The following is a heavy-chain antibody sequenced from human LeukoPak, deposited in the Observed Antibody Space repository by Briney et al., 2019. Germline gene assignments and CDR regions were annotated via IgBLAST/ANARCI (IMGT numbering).Heavy chain of an antibody. D-gene: IGHD6-6*01. Sequence: SVKVSCKASGGTFSSYAISWVRQAPGQGLEWMGGIIPIFGTANYAQKFQGRITTTADESTSTAYMELSSLRSEDTAAYYCARDRYSSSRAFDYWGQGTLVTVSS. J-gene: IGHJ4*02. CDR2: IIPIFGTA. CDR1: GGTFSSYA. V-gene: IGHV1-69*13. CDR3: ARDRYSSSRAFDY.